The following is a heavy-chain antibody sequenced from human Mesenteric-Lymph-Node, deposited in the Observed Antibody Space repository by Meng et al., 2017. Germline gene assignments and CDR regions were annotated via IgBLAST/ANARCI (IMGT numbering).Heavy chain of an antibody. CDR1: GFTVSSNY. CDR3: AKDLYPYGDYVGLDY. Sequence: GESLKISCAASGFTVSSNYMSWVRQAPGKGLEWVSFMSASGETTDYADSVKGRFTISRDNSKNTLYLQMNSLRAEDTAVYYCAKDLYPYGDYVGLDYWGQGTLVAVSS. V-gene: IGHV3-23*01. D-gene: IGHD4-17*01. CDR2: MSASGETT. J-gene: IGHJ4*02.